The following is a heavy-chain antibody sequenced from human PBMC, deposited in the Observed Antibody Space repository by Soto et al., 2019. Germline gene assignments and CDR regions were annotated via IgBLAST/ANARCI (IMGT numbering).Heavy chain of an antibody. J-gene: IGHJ6*02. CDR3: AVPPKNYYDSSGYSGRYYYGMDV. V-gene: IGHV1-2*02. CDR2: INPNSGGT. D-gene: IGHD3-22*01. Sequence: ASVKVSCKASGYTFTGYYMHWVRQAPGQGLEWMGWINPNSGGTNYAQKFQGRVTMTRDTSISTAYMELSRLRSDDTAVYYCAVPPKNYYDSSGYSGRYYYGMDVWGQGTTVTVSS. CDR1: GYTFTGYY.